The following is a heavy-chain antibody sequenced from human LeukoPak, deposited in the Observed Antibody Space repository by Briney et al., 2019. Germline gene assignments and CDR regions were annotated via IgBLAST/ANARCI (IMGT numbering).Heavy chain of an antibody. J-gene: IGHJ4*02. CDR2: INHSGST. Sequence: SETLSLTCTVSGGSISSYYWSWIRQPPGKGLEWIGEINHSGSTNYNPSLKSRVTISVDTSKNQFSLKLSSVTAADTAVYYCASIRGETALDYWGQGTLVTVSS. D-gene: IGHD3-10*01. CDR1: GGSISSYY. CDR3: ASIRGETALDY. V-gene: IGHV4-34*01.